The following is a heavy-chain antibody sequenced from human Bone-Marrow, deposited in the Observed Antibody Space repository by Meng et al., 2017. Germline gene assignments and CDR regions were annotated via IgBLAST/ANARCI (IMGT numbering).Heavy chain of an antibody. J-gene: IGHJ4*02. CDR2: IDHSGST. Sequence: QWVAGTLNPSETLSHTGPVYGGSFSGYYWSWSRQPPGKGREGIGEIDHSGSTNYNPSLKGRVTISVDTSKNQFSLKLSSVTAADTAVYYCARDNTMIGSFDYWGQGTLVTVSS. V-gene: IGHV4-34*01. D-gene: IGHD3-22*01. CDR1: GGSFSGYY. CDR3: ARDNTMIGSFDY.